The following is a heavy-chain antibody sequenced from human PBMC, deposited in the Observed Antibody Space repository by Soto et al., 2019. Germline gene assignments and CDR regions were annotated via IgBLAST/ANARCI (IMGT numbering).Heavy chain of an antibody. CDR2: IIPIFGTA. CDR3: ARGEHSSSTSCPAVGAVYYYYGMDV. D-gene: IGHD2-2*01. J-gene: IGHJ6*02. V-gene: IGHV1-69*06. CDR1: GGTFSSYA. Sequence: GASVKVSCKASGGTFSSYAISWVRQAPGQGXEWMGGIIPIFGTANYAQKFQGRVTITADKSTSTACMELSSLRSEDTAVYYCARGEHSSSTSCPAVGAVYYYYGMDVWGQGTTVTVSS.